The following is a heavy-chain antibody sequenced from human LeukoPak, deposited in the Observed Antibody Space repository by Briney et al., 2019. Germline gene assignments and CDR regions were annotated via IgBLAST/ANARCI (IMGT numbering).Heavy chain of an antibody. D-gene: IGHD1-1*01. J-gene: IGHJ4*02. CDR1: GFDFRGSY. V-gene: IGHV3-7*03. Sequence: AGGSLRLSWLTSGFDFRGSYMSWVRQTPGKRLEYVANINPTGSGKFYVDSVRGRFTIYRDNTRDSLYLQMNSLRAEDTAVYYCARDLWAGNDYWGRGTLVTVSS. CDR2: INPTGSGK. CDR3: ARDLWAGNDY.